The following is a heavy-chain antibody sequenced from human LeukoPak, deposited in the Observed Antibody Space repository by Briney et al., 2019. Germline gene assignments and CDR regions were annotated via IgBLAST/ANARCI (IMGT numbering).Heavy chain of an antibody. CDR2: IDWDDDK. D-gene: IGHD4-23*01. CDR1: GFSLSTSGMC. V-gene: IGHV2-70*11. J-gene: IGHJ3*02. CDR3: ARIRRTTVVTAGAFDT. Sequence: SGPALVKPTQTLTLTCTFSGFSLSTSGMCVSWIRQPPGKALEWLVRIDWDDDKYYSTSLKTRLTISKDTPKNQVVLTMTNMDPLETATYYCARIRRTTVVTAGAFDTWGQGKMVTVSS.